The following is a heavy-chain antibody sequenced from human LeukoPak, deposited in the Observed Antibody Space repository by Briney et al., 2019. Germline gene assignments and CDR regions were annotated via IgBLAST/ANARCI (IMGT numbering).Heavy chain of an antibody. J-gene: IGHJ4*02. CDR1: GFTFSSYA. CDR2: ISYDGSNK. Sequence: GGSLRLSCAASGFTFSSYAMHWVRQAPGKGLEWVAVISYDGSNKYYADSVKGRFTFSRDNSKNTLYLQMNSLRAEDTAVYYCLSGSYDYWGQGTLVTVSS. D-gene: IGHD1-26*01. V-gene: IGHV3-30-3*01. CDR3: LSGSYDY.